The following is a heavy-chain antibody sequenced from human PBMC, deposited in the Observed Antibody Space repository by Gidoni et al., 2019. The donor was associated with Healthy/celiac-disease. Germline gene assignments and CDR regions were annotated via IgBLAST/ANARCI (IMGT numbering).Heavy chain of an antibody. CDR2: IIPILGIA. Sequence: QVQLVQSGAEVKKPGSSVKVSCKASGGTFSSYAISWVRQAPGQGLEWMGRIIPILGIANYAQKFQGRVTITADKSTSTAYMELSSLRSEDTAVYYCARAGYSYGPYGFFDYWGQGTLVTVSS. V-gene: IGHV1-69*09. J-gene: IGHJ4*02. D-gene: IGHD5-18*01. CDR3: ARAGYSYGPYGFFDY. CDR1: GGTFSSYA.